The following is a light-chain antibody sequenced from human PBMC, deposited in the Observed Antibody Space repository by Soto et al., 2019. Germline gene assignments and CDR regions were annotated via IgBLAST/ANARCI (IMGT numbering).Light chain of an antibody. CDR2: GAS. J-gene: IGKJ5*01. CDR1: QSVSSSY. V-gene: IGKV3-20*01. CDR3: QQYRSSPVT. Sequence: EIVLTQSPGTLSLSPGERATLSCRASQSVSSSYLAWYQQKPGQAPRLLIYGASSRATGIPGRFSGSGSGTDFPLTISGLEPEDFAVYYCQQYRSSPVTFGQGTRLEIK.